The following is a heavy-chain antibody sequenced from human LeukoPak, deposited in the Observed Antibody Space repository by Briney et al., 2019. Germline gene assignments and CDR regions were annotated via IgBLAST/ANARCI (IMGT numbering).Heavy chain of an antibody. CDR1: GGSISSGDYY. CDR2: TYYSGRT. V-gene: IGHV4-30-4*01. Sequence: SQTLSLTCTVSGGSISSGDYYWSWIRQPPGKGLEWIGYTYYSGRTYYNPSLKSRATISVDTSKNQFSLKLTSVTAADTAVYYCARPYYYDSRIDPWGQGTLVTVSS. CDR3: ARPYYYDSRIDP. J-gene: IGHJ5*02. D-gene: IGHD3-22*01.